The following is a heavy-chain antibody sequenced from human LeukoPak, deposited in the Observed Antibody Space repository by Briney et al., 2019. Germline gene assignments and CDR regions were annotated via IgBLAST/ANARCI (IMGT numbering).Heavy chain of an antibody. CDR3: ARDVVHTVTTLDY. D-gene: IGHD4-17*01. CDR2: ISAQNGNT. CDR1: GYKFNRFG. J-gene: IGHJ4*02. Sequence: ASVKVSCKASGYKFNRFGISWVRQAPGQGLEWMGWISAQNGNTNYAEKLRGRVTMPTDTFTSTAYIEVRNLRSDDTAMYYCARDVVHTVTTLDYWGQGTLVTVSS. V-gene: IGHV1-18*01.